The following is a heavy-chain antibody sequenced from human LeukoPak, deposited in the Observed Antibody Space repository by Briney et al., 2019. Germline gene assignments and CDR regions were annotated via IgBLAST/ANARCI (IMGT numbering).Heavy chain of an antibody. V-gene: IGHV3-48*03. J-gene: IGHJ6*03. D-gene: IGHD4-17*01. CDR2: ISTSGSSI. CDR1: GFTFSSYE. CDR3: ARDATTELGTVYMDV. Sequence: GGSLRLSCAASGFTFSSYEINWVRQAPGKGLEWLSHISTSGSSIHYADSVKGRFTISRDNAKNSLYLQMNSLRVEDTAVYYCARDATTELGTVYMDVWGKGTTVTISS.